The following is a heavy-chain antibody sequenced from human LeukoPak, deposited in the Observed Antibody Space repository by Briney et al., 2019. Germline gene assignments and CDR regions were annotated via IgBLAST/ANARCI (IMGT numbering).Heavy chain of an antibody. CDR3: AKGTVVTAIPIFDY. Sequence: GGCLRLSRAASGFTFSSYAMSWVRQAPGKGLEWVSAISGSGGSTYYADSVKGRFTISRDNSKNTLYLQMNSLRAEDTAVYYCAKGTVVTAIPIFDYWGQGTLVTVSS. V-gene: IGHV3-23*01. CDR2: ISGSGGST. J-gene: IGHJ4*02. D-gene: IGHD2-21*02. CDR1: GFTFSSYA.